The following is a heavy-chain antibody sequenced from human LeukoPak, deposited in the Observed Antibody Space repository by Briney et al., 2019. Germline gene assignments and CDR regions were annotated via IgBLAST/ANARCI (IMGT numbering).Heavy chain of an antibody. V-gene: IGHV1-18*01. CDR1: GYTFTDYG. CDR2: LSAYNADT. J-gene: IGHJ4*02. Sequence: VASVKVSCKSSGYTFTDYGITWVRQAPGQGLEWMGWLSAYNADTTYAPSFQGRVTMTTDTFMNTAYMELRNLRSDDTAVYYCVRDRPYYDILAGYYMASDYFDYWGQGTLVTVSS. D-gene: IGHD3-9*01. CDR3: VRDRPYYDILAGYYMASDYFDY.